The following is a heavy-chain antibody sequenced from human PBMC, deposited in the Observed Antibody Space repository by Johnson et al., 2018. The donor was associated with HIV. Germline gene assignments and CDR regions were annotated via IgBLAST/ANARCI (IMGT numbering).Heavy chain of an antibody. J-gene: IGHJ3*01. CDR2: IKEDGSAQ. CDR3: ARDEDGFYL. V-gene: IGHV3-7*05. CDR1: GFTFRTFW. Sequence: VQLVESGGGLVQPGGSLRLSCAASGFTFRTFWMSWVRQAPGKGPEWVANIKEDGSAQYYVDSVKGRFTISRDNAKNLLFLQVSSLRAEDTAVYYCARDEDGFYLLGQGTRVTVSS.